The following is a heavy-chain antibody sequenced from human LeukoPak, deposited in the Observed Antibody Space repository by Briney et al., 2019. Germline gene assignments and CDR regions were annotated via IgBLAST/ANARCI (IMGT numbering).Heavy chain of an antibody. CDR2: IIPIFGTA. V-gene: IGHV1-69*13. D-gene: IGHD5-18*01. J-gene: IGHJ6*02. CDR3: ARVDTAMVTRYYYYGMDV. CDR1: GYTFTSYG. Sequence: SVEVSCKASGYTFTSYGISWVRQAPGQGLEWMGGIIPIFGTANYAQKFQGRVTITADESTSTAYMELSSLRSEDTAVYYCARVDTAMVTRYYYYGMDVWGQGTTVTVSS.